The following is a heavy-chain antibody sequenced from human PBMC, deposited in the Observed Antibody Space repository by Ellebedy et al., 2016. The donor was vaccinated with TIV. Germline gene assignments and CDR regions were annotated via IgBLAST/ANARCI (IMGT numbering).Heavy chain of an antibody. Sequence: MPSETLSLTCTVSGGSISSYYWSWIRQPAGKGLEWIGRIYTSGSTNYNPFLQSRVTMSVDTSKNQFSLKLSSVTAADTAVYYCAGGYSSGWTDYWGQGTLVTVSS. CDR2: IYTSGST. J-gene: IGHJ4*02. D-gene: IGHD6-19*01. CDR1: GGSISSYY. V-gene: IGHV4-4*07. CDR3: AGGYSSGWTDY.